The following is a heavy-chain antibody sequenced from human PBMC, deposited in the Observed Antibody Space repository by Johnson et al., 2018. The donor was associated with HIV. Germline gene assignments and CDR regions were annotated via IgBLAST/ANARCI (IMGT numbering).Heavy chain of an antibody. D-gene: IGHD6-6*01. J-gene: IGHJ3*02. CDR3: AKAITARPSGAFDI. V-gene: IGHV3-9*01. Sequence: VQLVESGGGLVQPGRSLRLSCAASGFTFDDYAMHWVRQAPGKGLEWVSGISWNSGSIGYADSVKGRFTISRDNAKNSLYLQLNSLRAEDTALYYCAKAITARPSGAFDIWGKGTMVTVSS. CDR1: GFTFDDYA. CDR2: ISWNSGSI.